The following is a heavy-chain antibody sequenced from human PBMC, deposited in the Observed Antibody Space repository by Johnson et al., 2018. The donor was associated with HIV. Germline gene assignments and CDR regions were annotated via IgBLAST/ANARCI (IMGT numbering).Heavy chain of an antibody. D-gene: IGHD3-3*01. V-gene: IGHV3-66*03. CDR3: ARDPSLYYDFWSGGFAFDI. CDR2: IYSGGST. J-gene: IGHJ3*02. CDR1: GFTVSSTY. Sequence: MQLVESGGGLIQPGGSLRLSCAASGFTVSSTYMSWVRQAPGKGLEWVSAIYSGGSTYYADSVKGRFTISRDNSKNTLYLQMNSLRAEDTAVYYCARDPSLYYDFWSGGFAFDIWGQGTMVTVSS.